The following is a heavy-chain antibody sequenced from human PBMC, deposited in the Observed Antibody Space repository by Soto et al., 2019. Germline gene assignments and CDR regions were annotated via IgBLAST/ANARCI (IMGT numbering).Heavy chain of an antibody. D-gene: IGHD5-18*01. Sequence: EVQLVESGGGLVQPGRSLRLSCAASGFTFDDYAMHWVRQAPGKGLEWVSGISWNSGSIGYADSVKGRFTISRDNAKNCVYLQMNSLRAEDTALYYCAKGFWAAAMATFWGYYYGMDVWGQGTTVTVSS. CDR3: AKGFWAAAMATFWGYYYGMDV. CDR2: ISWNSGSI. CDR1: GFTFDDYA. J-gene: IGHJ6*02. V-gene: IGHV3-9*01.